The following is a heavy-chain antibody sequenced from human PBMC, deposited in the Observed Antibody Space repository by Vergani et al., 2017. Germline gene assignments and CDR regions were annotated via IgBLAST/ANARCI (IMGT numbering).Heavy chain of an antibody. CDR2: INHSGST. V-gene: IGHV4-34*01. J-gene: IGHJ1*01. CDR3: ARDVRETGQH. D-gene: IGHD5-24*01. Sequence: QVQLQQWGAGLLKPSETLSLTCAVYGGSFSGYYWSWIRQPPGKGLEWIGEINHSGSTNYNPSLKSRVTRSVDTSKNQFSLKLSSVTAADTAVYYCARDVRETGQHWGQGTLVTVSS. CDR1: GGSFSGYY.